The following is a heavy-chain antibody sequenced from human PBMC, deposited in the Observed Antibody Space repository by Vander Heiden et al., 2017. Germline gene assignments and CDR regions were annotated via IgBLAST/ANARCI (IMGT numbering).Heavy chain of an antibody. Sequence: QVQLVQVGAEVEKPGASGKVPCQASGYPFTSHSMHWVRQPPGQGLGWMGIINPSDGSTSYAQKFQGRVTMTRDTSTSTVYMELSSLRSEDTAVYYCASGHLDYWGQGTLVTVSS. J-gene: IGHJ4*02. V-gene: IGHV1-46*03. CDR1: GYPFTSHS. CDR2: INPSDGST. CDR3: ASGHLDY.